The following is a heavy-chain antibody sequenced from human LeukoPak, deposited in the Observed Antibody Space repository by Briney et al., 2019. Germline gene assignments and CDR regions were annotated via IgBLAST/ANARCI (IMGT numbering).Heavy chain of an antibody. CDR2: IDPSDSYI. V-gene: IGHV5-10-1*01. CDR3: ATHYAILTAFFS. D-gene: IGHD3-9*01. CDR1: GYNLSTYW. Sequence: GESLKISCQVSGYNLSTYWITWVRQMPGKGLEWMGRIDPSDSYINYSPSFQGHVTISADKSINTAYLQWGSLRASDTAMYYCATHYAILTAFFSWGLGTLVIVAS. J-gene: IGHJ4*02.